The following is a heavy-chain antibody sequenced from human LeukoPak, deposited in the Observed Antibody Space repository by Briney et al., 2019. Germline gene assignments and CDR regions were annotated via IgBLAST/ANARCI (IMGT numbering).Heavy chain of an antibody. J-gene: IGHJ5*02. CDR2: ISAYNGNT. D-gene: IGHD6-19*01. CDR3: ARKIAVAGNVAWFDP. V-gene: IGHV1-18*01. CDR1: GYTFTSYG. Sequence: GASVKVSCKASGYTFTSYGISWVRQAPGQGLEWMGWISAYNGNTNYAQKLQGRVTMTTDTSTSTAYMELRSLRSDDTAVYYCARKIAVAGNVAWFDPWGQGTLVTVSS.